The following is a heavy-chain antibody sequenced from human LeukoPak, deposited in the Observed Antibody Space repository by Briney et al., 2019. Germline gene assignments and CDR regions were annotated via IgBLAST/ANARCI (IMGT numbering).Heavy chain of an antibody. CDR1: GFTFDKYA. J-gene: IGHJ4*02. D-gene: IGHD2-21*01. Sequence: GVSLRLSCAVSGFTFDKYAMRWVRQASGKGLEWVSAITDRGDITYYADAVKGRFTISRDNSRNMLYLQMNSLRVEDTAIYFCAKRVSGVVGPVVDYWGQGTLVTVSS. CDR3: AKRVSGVVGPVVDY. CDR2: ITDRGDIT. V-gene: IGHV3-23*01.